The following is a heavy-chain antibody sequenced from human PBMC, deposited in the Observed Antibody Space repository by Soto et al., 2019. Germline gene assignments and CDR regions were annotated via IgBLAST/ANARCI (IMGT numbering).Heavy chain of an antibody. J-gene: IGHJ6*02. CDR2: ISAYNGNT. Sequence: QVQLVQSGAEVKKPGASVKVSCKASGYTFTSYGISWVRQAPGQGLEWMGWISAYNGNTNYAQKLQGRVTMTTDTSTSTAYMELRSLRSDDTAVYYCAREGTRDFWSGDNYYYYGMDVWGQGTTVTVSS. V-gene: IGHV1-18*01. D-gene: IGHD3-3*01. CDR1: GYTFTSYG. CDR3: AREGTRDFWSGDNYYYYGMDV.